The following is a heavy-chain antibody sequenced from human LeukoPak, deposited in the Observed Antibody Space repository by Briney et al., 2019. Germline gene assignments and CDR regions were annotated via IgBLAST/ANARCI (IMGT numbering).Heavy chain of an antibody. CDR3: TRDSGTTGEVKFDP. V-gene: IGHV4-4*07. Sequence: SETLSLTCTVSGGSISSYYWSWIRQPAGKGLEWIGRIYSSGTITYNPSLQSRVTMSVDTSKNEFSLKMSSVTAADTAVYYCTRDSGTTGEVKFDPWAQETLVAVSS. J-gene: IGHJ5*02. D-gene: IGHD4-17*01. CDR2: IYSSGTI. CDR1: GGSISSYY.